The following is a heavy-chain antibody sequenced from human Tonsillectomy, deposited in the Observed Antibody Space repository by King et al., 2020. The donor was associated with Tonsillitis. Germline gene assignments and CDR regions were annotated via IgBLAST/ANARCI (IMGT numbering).Heavy chain of an antibody. J-gene: IGHJ6*02. Sequence: VQLVESGGGVVQPGRSLRLSCAASGLTLSSYGMHWLRQAPGKGLEWVAVIWYDGTYKYYADSVQGRFTMSRDNSKNTLYLQMNSLKDEDTAVYYCARAPPAAPRSYYYYGMDVWGQGTTVTVSS. CDR3: ARAPPAAPRSYYYYGMDV. D-gene: IGHD2-2*01. CDR2: IWYDGTYK. V-gene: IGHV3-33*03. CDR1: GLTLSSYG.